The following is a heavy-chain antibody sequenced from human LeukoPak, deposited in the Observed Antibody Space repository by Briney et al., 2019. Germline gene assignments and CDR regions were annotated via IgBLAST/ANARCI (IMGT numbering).Heavy chain of an antibody. J-gene: IGHJ5*02. CDR3: ARVSAPPDYGDYVSENWFDP. Sequence: GASVKVSCKASGYTFTGYYMHWVRQAPGQGLEWMGWISAYNKRNYAQKFQGRVTMTTDTSTSTAYMELRNLRSDDTAVYYCARVSAPPDYGDYVSENWFDPWGQGTLVTVSS. CDR1: GYTFTGYY. D-gene: IGHD4-17*01. V-gene: IGHV1-18*04. CDR2: ISAYNKR.